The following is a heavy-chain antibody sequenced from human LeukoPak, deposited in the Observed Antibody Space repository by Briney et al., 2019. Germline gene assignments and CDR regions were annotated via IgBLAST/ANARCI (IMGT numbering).Heavy chain of an antibody. CDR1: GGSFSGYY. V-gene: IGHV4-34*01. Sequence: SETLSLTCAVYGGSFSGYYWSWIRQPPGKGLEWIGEINHSGSTNYIPSLKSRVTISVDTSKNQFSLKLSSVTAADTAVYYCARGLRITGSTSRLDVWGQGTTVTVSS. CDR2: INHSGST. J-gene: IGHJ6*02. CDR3: ARGLRITGSTSRLDV. D-gene: IGHD1-7*01.